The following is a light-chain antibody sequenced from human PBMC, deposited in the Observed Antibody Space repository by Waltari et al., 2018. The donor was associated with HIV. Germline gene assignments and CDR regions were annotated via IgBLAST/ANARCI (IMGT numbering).Light chain of an antibody. V-gene: IGLV1-51*01. J-gene: IGLJ3*02. Sequence: QSVLTPPPSVSAPPGQKVTISFPGSHSNIGYNFVSWYQHLPGTAPKLLIYENNRRPSRIPDRFSASKTGTSATLGITGLQTGDEAIYYCATWDNSLRAMFGGGTKLTVL. CDR2: ENN. CDR1: HSNIGYNF. CDR3: ATWDNSLRAM.